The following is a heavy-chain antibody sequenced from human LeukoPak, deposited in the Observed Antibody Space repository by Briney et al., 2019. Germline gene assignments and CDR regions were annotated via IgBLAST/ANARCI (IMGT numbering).Heavy chain of an antibody. D-gene: IGHD3-9*01. V-gene: IGHV3-11*05. CDR1: GFTFSDYY. Sequence: KPGGSLRLSCAASGFTFSDYYMSWIRQAPGKGLEWVSYISSSSSYTNYADSVKGRFTISRDDAKNSLYLQMNSLRAEDTAVYYCARGDDILTGYYEYFQHWGQGTLVTVSS. CDR2: ISSSSSYT. CDR3: ARGDDILTGYYEYFQH. J-gene: IGHJ1*01.